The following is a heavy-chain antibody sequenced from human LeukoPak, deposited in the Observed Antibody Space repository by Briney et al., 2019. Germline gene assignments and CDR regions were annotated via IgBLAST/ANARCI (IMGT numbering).Heavy chain of an antibody. CDR2: ISSSSSYI. J-gene: IGHJ4*02. D-gene: IGHD3-22*01. CDR3: ARGAYYCDSSGYYYGY. Sequence: GGSLRLSCAASGFTFSSYSMNWVRQAPGKGLEWVSSISSSSSYIYYADSVKGRFTISRDNAKNSLYLQMNSLRAEDTAVYYCARGAYYCDSSGYYYGYWGQGTLVTVSS. CDR1: GFTFSSYS. V-gene: IGHV3-21*01.